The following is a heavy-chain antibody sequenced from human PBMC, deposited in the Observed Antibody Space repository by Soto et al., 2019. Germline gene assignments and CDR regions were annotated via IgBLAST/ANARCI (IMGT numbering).Heavy chain of an antibody. V-gene: IGHV3-74*01. CDR2: IDDGSGT. Sequence: EVQLVESGGGLVQPGGSLRLSCAASKVTLSNRWMHWVRQAPGKGLEWVSRIDDGSGTSYADSVKGRFTVSRDNAKNTLYLQMNSLRADDTAVYYCTTVFDDWGQGTLVTVSS. CDR1: KVTLSNRW. J-gene: IGHJ4*02. CDR3: TTVFDD.